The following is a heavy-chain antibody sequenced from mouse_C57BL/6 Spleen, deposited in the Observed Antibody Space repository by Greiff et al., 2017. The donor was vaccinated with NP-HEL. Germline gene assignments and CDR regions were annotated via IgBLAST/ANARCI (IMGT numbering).Heavy chain of an antibody. CDR1: GYTFTDYE. Sequence: QVQLQQSGAELVRPGASVTLSCKASGYTFTDYEMHWVKQTPVHGLEWIGAIDPETGGTAYNQKFKGKAILTADKSSSTAYMELRSLTSEDSAVYYCTRDGITTVVATWYYFDYWGQGTTLTVSS. J-gene: IGHJ2*01. CDR2: IDPETGGT. V-gene: IGHV1-15*01. D-gene: IGHD1-1*01. CDR3: TRDGITTVVATWYYFDY.